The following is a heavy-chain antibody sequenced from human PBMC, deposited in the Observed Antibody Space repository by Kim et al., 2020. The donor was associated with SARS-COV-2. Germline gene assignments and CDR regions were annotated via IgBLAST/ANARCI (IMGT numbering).Heavy chain of an antibody. V-gene: IGHV3-53*01. D-gene: IGHD7-27*01. CDR3: ARVSFNWGSALFDY. Sequence: GGSLRLSCAASGFTVSSNYMSWVRQAPGKGLEWVSVIYSGGSTYYADSVKGRFTISRDNSKNTLYLQMNSLRAEDTAVYYCARVSFNWGSALFDYWGQGTLVTVSS. J-gene: IGHJ4*02. CDR1: GFTVSSNY. CDR2: IYSGGST.